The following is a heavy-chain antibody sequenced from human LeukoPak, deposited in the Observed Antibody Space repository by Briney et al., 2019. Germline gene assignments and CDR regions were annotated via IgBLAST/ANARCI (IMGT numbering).Heavy chain of an antibody. CDR1: GYRFITYW. CDR3: ARLDDYSPSGTKGPFDY. V-gene: IGHV5-51*01. J-gene: IGHJ4*01. Sequence: GESLKIYCKGSGYRFITYWIGWVRPMPGKGLEWMGIIYPGDSDTRYSPSFVGQVTISAYKSISTAYPQWSSLKGSDTAMYYCARLDDYSPSGTKGPFDYWGHGTLVTVSS. CDR2: IYPGDSDT. D-gene: IGHD3-10*01.